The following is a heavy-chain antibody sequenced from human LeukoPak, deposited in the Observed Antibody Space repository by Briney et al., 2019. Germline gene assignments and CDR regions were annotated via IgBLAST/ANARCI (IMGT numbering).Heavy chain of an antibody. CDR3: ARDKASDYGDSIFDS. CDR1: GFTFSSYW. V-gene: IGHV3-7*01. D-gene: IGHD4-17*01. J-gene: IGHJ4*02. Sequence: GGSLRLSCAASGFTFSSYWMSWVRQASGKGLEWVANIKQDGGGKYYVDSVKGRFTISRDNAKNSLYLQMNSLRAEDTAVYYCARDKASDYGDSIFDSWGQGTLVTVSS. CDR2: IKQDGGGK.